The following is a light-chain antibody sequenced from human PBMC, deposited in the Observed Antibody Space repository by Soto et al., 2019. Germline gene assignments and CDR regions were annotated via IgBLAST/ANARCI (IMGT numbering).Light chain of an antibody. Sequence: DIRLTQSPYSLSASVGDRVAITCRASQTIDTYLNWYQHKPGKAPKVLIYAASYLQSGVPSRFSGSGSGADFTLTISILQPEDFATYYSQENSNFLRTFGQGTKV. CDR1: QTIDTY. CDR3: QENSNFLRT. CDR2: AAS. V-gene: IGKV1-39*01. J-gene: IGKJ1*01.